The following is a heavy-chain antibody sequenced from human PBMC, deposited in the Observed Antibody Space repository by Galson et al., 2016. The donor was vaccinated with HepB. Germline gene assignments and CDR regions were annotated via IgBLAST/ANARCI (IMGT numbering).Heavy chain of an antibody. D-gene: IGHD3/OR15-3a*01. CDR2: IYHSGTT. V-gene: IGHV4-4*02. CDR1: GGSISSSNW. Sequence: SETLSLTCAVSGGSISSSNWWNWVRQPPGKGLEWIGEIYHSGTTNYNPSLKSRVTISVDKSKNQFSLNLCSVTAADTAVYYCARDDVETLGFRGLANWFDPWGQGTLVTVSS. J-gene: IGHJ5*02. CDR3: ARDDVETLGFRGLANWFDP.